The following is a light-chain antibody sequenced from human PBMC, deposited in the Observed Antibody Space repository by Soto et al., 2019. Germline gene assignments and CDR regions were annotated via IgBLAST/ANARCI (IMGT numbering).Light chain of an antibody. V-gene: IGLV1-40*01. CDR2: GNS. CDR1: SSNIGAGYD. Sequence: QSVLTQPPSVSGAPGQGVTISCTGSSSNIGAGYDVHWYQQLPGTAPKLLIYGNSNRPSGVPDRFSGSKSGTSASLAITGLQAEDEADYYCQSYDSSLGAHVVFGGGTKVTV. J-gene: IGLJ2*01. CDR3: QSYDSSLGAHVV.